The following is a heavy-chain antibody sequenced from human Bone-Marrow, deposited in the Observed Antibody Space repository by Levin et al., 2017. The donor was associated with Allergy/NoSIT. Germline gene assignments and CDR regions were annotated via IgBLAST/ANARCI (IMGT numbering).Heavy chain of an antibody. V-gene: IGHV4-59*01. Sequence: SQILSLTCTVSSGSIRSYYWSWIRQPPGKGLEWIGYIYYSGSTNYNPSLKSRATISVDTSKNQVSLRLTSVTAADTAVYYCARGGSGWYGGYWGRGTLVTVSS. CDR3: ARGGSGWYGGY. CDR2: IYYSGST. J-gene: IGHJ4*02. D-gene: IGHD6-19*01. CDR1: SGSIRSYY.